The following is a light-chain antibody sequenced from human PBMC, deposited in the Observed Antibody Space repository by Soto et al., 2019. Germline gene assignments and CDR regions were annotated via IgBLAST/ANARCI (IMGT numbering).Light chain of an antibody. CDR2: EVT. CDR1: SGDVGSYNL. V-gene: IGLV2-23*02. Sequence: VLTQPASVSGSPGQSITIPCTGTSGDVGSYNLVSWYRQHPGKAPKLLTYEVTERPSGVSNRFSGSKSGSTASLTISGLQPDDEADYYCCSYAGNSEVFGTGTKVTV. J-gene: IGLJ1*01. CDR3: CSYAGNSEV.